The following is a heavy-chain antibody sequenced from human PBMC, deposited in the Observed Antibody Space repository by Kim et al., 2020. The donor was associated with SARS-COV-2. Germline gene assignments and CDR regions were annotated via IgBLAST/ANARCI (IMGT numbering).Heavy chain of an antibody. J-gene: IGHJ4*02. V-gene: IGHV3-9*01. CDR1: GFTFGDYA. CDR2: INWNSGNI. CDR3: AKVIGGAYCFDY. D-gene: IGHD2-21*01. Sequence: GGSLRLSCAASGFTFGDYAMHWVRQAPGKGLEWVSGINWNSGNIGYADSVKGRFTISRDNAKNSLYLQMNSLRAEDTALYYCAKVIGGAYCFDYWGQGTLVTVSS.